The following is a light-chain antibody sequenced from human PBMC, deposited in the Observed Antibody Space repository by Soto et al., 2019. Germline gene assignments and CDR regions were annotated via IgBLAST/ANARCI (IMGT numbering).Light chain of an antibody. CDR3: QKYNSGGPLT. CDR2: AAS. Sequence: DIQMTQSPSSLSASIGDRVTIACRASEGIGNYLAWFQQKPGKVPKLLIYAASTLQSGVPSRFSGSGSGTDFTLTISSLQPDDVATYYCQKYNSGGPLTFCGGTKVEIK. J-gene: IGKJ4*01. V-gene: IGKV1-27*01. CDR1: EGIGNY.